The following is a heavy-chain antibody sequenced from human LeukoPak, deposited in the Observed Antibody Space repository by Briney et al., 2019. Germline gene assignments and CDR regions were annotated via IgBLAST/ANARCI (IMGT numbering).Heavy chain of an antibody. D-gene: IGHD3-22*01. J-gene: IGHJ4*02. CDR1: GFTFSSYG. Sequence: GGSLRLSCAASGFTFSSYGMHWVRQAPGKGLEWVAFIRYDGSNKYFADSVKGRFTISRDNSKNTLYLQMNSLRAEDTAVYYCANNYYDSSGYYTPFDYWGQGTLVTVSS. CDR3: ANNYYDSSGYYTPFDY. V-gene: IGHV3-30*02. CDR2: IRYDGSNK.